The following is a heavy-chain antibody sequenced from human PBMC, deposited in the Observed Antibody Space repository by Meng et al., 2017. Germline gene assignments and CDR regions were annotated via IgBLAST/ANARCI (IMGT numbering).Heavy chain of an antibody. CDR1: GLRFTDAW. Sequence: EVQVVGSGGGLVKPGGSLRLSCVASGLRFTDAWMSWVRQAPGKGLEWVGRIERKSDGGTIYYAAPVKGRFTISRDDSKNTLYLQMDSLINEDTAVYFCATGAAAADHWGQGTLVTVSS. D-gene: IGHD6-13*01. CDR3: ATGAAAADH. J-gene: IGHJ4*02. V-gene: IGHV3-15*04. CDR2: IERKSDGGTI.